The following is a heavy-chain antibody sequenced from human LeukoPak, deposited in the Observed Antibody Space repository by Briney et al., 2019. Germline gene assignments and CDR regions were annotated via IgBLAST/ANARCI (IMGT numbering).Heavy chain of an antibody. CDR2: ISSSSSYI. V-gene: IGHV3-21*01. CDR1: GFTFSSYS. J-gene: IGHJ6*04. D-gene: IGHD3-10*01. Sequence: GGSLRLSCAASGFTFSSYSMNWVRQAPGKGLEWVSSISSSSSYIYYADSVKGRFTIPRDNAKNSLYLQMNSLRAEDTAVYYCARGAMVRGAPLYYYYYGMDVWGKGTTVTVSS. CDR3: ARGAMVRGAPLYYYYYGMDV.